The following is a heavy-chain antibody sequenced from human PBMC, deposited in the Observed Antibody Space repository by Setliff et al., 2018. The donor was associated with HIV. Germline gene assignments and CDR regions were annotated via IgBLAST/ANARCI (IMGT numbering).Heavy chain of an antibody. V-gene: IGHV1-2*02. CDR2: INPKSGAT. CDR1: GYRFTDFY. D-gene: IGHD2-2*03. CDR3: ARERGGLDFVDI. J-gene: IGHJ3*02. Sequence: ASVKVSCKTFGYRFTDFYVNWVRQDPGQGLEWRGWINPKSGATKNAQMFQGRVTMTRDTSISTVYMELSSLRSEDTAMYYCARERGGLDFVDIWGQGTMVTVSS.